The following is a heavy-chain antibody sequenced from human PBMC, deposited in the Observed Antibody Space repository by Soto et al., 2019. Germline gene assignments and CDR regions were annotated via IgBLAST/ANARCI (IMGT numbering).Heavy chain of an antibody. V-gene: IGHV1-8*01. J-gene: IGHJ5*02. Sequence: GASVKVSCKASGYTFTSYDINWVQQATGQGLEWMGWMNPNSGNTGYAQKFQGRVTMTRNTSISTAYMELSSLRSEDTAVYYCARFNCDILTGYNNWFDPWGQGTLVTVSS. CDR1: GYTFTSYD. CDR3: ARFNCDILTGYNNWFDP. CDR2: MNPNSGNT. D-gene: IGHD3-9*01.